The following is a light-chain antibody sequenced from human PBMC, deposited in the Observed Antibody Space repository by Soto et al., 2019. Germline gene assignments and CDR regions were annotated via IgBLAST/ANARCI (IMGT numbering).Light chain of an antibody. V-gene: IGKV1-39*01. CDR2: AAS. CDR1: QSISTN. Sequence: DIQMTPSPSSLSASVRDRVSITCRARQSISTNLSWYQQNPGKDPKLLIYAASSLQSWVQSRFTGSASGTDFTLTISSLQPEDCATYYCQQSYTSWWTFGQGTKVYIK. J-gene: IGKJ1*01. CDR3: QQSYTSWWT.